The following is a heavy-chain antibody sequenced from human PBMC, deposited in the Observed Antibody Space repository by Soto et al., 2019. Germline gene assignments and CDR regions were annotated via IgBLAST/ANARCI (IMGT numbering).Heavy chain of an antibody. Sequence: GASVKVSCKVSGYTLTELSMHWVRQAPGKGLEWMGGSDPEDGETIYAQKFQGRVTMTRDTSTSTVYMELSSLRSEDTAVYYCARVHYYDSSGPAGFDYWGQGTLVTVSS. J-gene: IGHJ4*02. CDR1: GYTLTELS. D-gene: IGHD3-22*01. CDR2: SDPEDGET. V-gene: IGHV1-24*01. CDR3: ARVHYYDSSGPAGFDY.